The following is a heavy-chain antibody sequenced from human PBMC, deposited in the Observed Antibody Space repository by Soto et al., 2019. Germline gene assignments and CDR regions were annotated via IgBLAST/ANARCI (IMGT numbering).Heavy chain of an antibody. V-gene: IGHV4-30-4*01. Sequence: SETLSLTCTVSGGSISSGDYYWSWIRQPPGKGLEWIGHIYYSGSTYYNPSLKSRVTISVDTSKNQFSLKLSSVTAADTAVYYCASEGYSYGYRWFDPWGQGTLVTVSS. CDR1: GGSISSGDYY. J-gene: IGHJ5*02. CDR2: IYYSGST. D-gene: IGHD5-18*01. CDR3: ASEGYSYGYRWFDP.